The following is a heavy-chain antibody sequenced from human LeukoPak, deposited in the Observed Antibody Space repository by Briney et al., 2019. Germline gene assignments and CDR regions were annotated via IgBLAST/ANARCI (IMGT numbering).Heavy chain of an antibody. V-gene: IGHV1-46*01. CDR1: GYTFPNYH. CDR2: INPNGGSA. CDR3: ARDYYYDSSGYYTYYFDY. Sequence: GASLKVSCTASGYTFPNYHIHWVRQAPGQGLEWLGIINPNGGSASYAQRFQGRVTMTRDTSTTTVYMELTSLRSEDTAVYYCARDYYYDSSGYYTYYFDYWGQGTQVAVSS. J-gene: IGHJ4*02. D-gene: IGHD3-22*01.